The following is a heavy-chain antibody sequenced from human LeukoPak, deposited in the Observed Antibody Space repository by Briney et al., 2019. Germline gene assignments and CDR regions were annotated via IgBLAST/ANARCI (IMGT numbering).Heavy chain of an antibody. CDR1: GFTFGDYA. CDR2: IRSKAYGGTT. V-gene: IGHV3-49*04. CDR3: TRDHCGGDCYSMGAFDI. Sequence: GGSLRLSCTASGFTFGDYAMSWVCQAPGKGLEWVGFIRSKAYGGTTEYAASVKGRFTISRNDSKSIAYLQMNSLKTEDTAVYYCTRDHCGGDCYSMGAFDIWGQGTMVTVSS. J-gene: IGHJ3*02. D-gene: IGHD2-21*02.